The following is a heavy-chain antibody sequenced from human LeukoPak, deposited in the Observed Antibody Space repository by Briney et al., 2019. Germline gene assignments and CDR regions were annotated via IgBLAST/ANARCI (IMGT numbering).Heavy chain of an antibody. V-gene: IGHV4-59*12. CDR1: GGSISNYH. Sequence: SETLSLTCTVSGGSISNYHWSWIRQSPGKGLEWIGSIYYSGSTYYNPSLKSRVTISVDTSKNQFSLKLSSVTAADTAVYYCAREGSITAWVTTGYYFDYWGQGTLVTVSS. D-gene: IGHD4-17*01. CDR3: AREGSITAWVTTGYYFDY. J-gene: IGHJ4*02. CDR2: IYYSGST.